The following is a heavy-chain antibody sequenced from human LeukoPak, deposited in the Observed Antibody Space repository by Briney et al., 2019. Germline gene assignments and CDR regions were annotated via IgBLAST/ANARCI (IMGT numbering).Heavy chain of an antibody. CDR1: GFTFDDYG. CDR2: INWNGGST. V-gene: IGHV3-20*04. Sequence: GGSLRLSCAASGFTFDDYGMSWVRQAPGKGLEWVSGINWNGGSTGYADSVKGRFTISRDNAKNSLYLQMNSLRAEDTALYYCARSRDYYGSGSFDYWGQGTLVTVSS. CDR3: ARSRDYYGSGSFDY. J-gene: IGHJ4*02. D-gene: IGHD3-10*01.